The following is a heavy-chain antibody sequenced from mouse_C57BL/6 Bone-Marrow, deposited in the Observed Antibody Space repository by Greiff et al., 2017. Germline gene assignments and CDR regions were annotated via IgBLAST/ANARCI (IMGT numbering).Heavy chain of an antibody. V-gene: IGHV1-80*01. CDR1: GYAFSSYW. D-gene: IGHD2-3*01. J-gene: IGHJ2*01. CDR3: ARRGRWLLFDY. Sequence: QVQLQQSGAELVKPGASVKISCKASGYAFSSYWMNWVKQRPGKGLEWIGQIYPGDGDTNYNGKFKGKATLTADKSSSPAYMQLSSLTSEDSAVYFCARRGRWLLFDYWGQGTTLTVSS. CDR2: IYPGDGDT.